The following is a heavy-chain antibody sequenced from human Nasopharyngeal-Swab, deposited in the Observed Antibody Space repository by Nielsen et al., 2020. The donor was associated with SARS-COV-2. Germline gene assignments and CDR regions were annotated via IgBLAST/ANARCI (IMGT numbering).Heavy chain of an antibody. CDR2: INTNTRNP. CDR3: ARSPYYYCMDV. Sequence: ASVKASCKASGYTFTNYAMNWLRQAPGQGLEWMGWINTNTRNPTYAQGFTARFVFFLDTSVSTAYLQISSLKAEDTAVYYSARSPYYYCMDVWGKGTTVTVSS. V-gene: IGHV7-4-1*02. J-gene: IGHJ6*03. CDR1: GYTFTNYA.